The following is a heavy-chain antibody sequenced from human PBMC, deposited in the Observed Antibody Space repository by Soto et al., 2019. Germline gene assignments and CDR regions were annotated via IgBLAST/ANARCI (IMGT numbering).Heavy chain of an antibody. CDR2: ISGSGDGT. D-gene: IGHD2-15*01. Sequence: AGGWVSQTPGKGLEWVSTISGSGDGTYYADSIKGRFTISRDNSKNTLYLHMNSLRAEDRAVFFFQKKGGMRVFTTVSAFLLNRASDL. J-gene: IGHJ2*01. CDR3: QKKGGMRVFTTVSAFLLNRASDL. CDR1: A. V-gene: IGHV3-23*01.